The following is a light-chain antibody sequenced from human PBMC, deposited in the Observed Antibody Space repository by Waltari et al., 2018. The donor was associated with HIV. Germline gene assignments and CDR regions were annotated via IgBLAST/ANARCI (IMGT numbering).Light chain of an antibody. Sequence: SYEVTQPPSVAVSPGQTASITCSGYELGDKYTCWYQQKPGQSPLLVIYQDNKRPSGIPERFSGFGSVHTATLTISGTLPMDEANYYCQAWGSSTSGVFGTGTKLTVL. J-gene: IGLJ2*01. CDR1: ELGDKY. CDR2: QDN. V-gene: IGLV3-1*01. CDR3: QAWGSSTSGV.